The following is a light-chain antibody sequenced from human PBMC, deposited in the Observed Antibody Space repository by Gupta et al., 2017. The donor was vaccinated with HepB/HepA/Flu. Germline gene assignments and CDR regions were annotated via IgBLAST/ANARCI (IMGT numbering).Light chain of an antibody. CDR3: GTGDGSLSWV. Sequence: QSVLTQPPSVSAAPGQKVTISCSGSSSNIGINYVSWYQHVPGTAPKLLIYEDDKRPSGIPDRFSGSKSGPSATLAITEHQTGDEADYYCGTGDGSLSWVFGGGSRLTVL. J-gene: IGLJ3*02. V-gene: IGLV1-51*02. CDR2: EDD. CDR1: SSNIGINY.